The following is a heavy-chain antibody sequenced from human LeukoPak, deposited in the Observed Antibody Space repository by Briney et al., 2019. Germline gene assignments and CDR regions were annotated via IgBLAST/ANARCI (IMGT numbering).Heavy chain of an antibody. CDR3: ARDPDCTSGVCHTGEIDY. V-gene: IGHV3-48*03. Sequence: GGSLRLSRAASGFTFSSYEMNWVRQAPGKGLEWGSYISSSGSTIYYADSVKRRFTISRDNAKNSLYLQMNSVRAEDTAVYYCARDPDCTSGVCHTGEIDYWGQGTLVTVSS. J-gene: IGHJ4*02. CDR2: ISSSGSTI. CDR1: GFTFSSYE. D-gene: IGHD2-8*01.